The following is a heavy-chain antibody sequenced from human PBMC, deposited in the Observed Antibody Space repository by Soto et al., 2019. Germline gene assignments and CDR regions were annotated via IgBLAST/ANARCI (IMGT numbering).Heavy chain of an antibody. Sequence: SETLSLTCAVYGGSFSGYYWTWIRQPPGTGLEWIGEINHSGSTNYNPSLKSRVTISVDTSRNQFSLKLSSVTAADTAVYYCARGRRTAVTIDYWGQGTLVTVSS. V-gene: IGHV4-34*01. D-gene: IGHD4-17*01. J-gene: IGHJ4*02. CDR1: GGSFSGYY. CDR2: INHSGST. CDR3: ARGRRTAVTIDY.